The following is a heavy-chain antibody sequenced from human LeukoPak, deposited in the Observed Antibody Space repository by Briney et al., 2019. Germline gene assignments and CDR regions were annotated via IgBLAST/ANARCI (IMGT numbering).Heavy chain of an antibody. CDR2: IWYDGSNK. CDR1: GLTFSSYG. D-gene: IGHD4-17*01. V-gene: IGHV3-33*08. CDR3: ARDARHYGDYGDFDY. Sequence: GGSLRLSCAASGLTFSSYGMHWVRQAPGEGLEWVAVIWYDGSNKYYADSVKGRFTISRDNSKNTLYLQMNSLRAEDTAVYYCARDARHYGDYGDFDYWGQGTLVTVSS. J-gene: IGHJ4*02.